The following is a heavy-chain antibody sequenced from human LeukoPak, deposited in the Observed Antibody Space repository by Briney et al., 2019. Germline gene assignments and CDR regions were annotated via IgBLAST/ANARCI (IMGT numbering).Heavy chain of an antibody. CDR2: INHSGST. Sequence: LETLSLTCAAYGGSFSGYYWSWIRQPPGKGLEWIGGINHSGSTNYNPSLKSRVTISVDTSTNQFSLKLSAVTAADTAVYYCARGQRAVLREFDWLFSDSFDIWGQGTMVTVSS. CDR1: GGSFSGYY. D-gene: IGHD3-9*01. V-gene: IGHV4-34*01. J-gene: IGHJ3*02. CDR3: ARGQRAVLREFDWLFSDSFDI.